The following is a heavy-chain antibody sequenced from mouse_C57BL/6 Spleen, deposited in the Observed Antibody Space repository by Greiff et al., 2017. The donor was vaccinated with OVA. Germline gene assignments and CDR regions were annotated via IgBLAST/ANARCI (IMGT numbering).Heavy chain of an antibody. Sequence: EVQLQQSGPGLVKPSQSLSLTCSVTGYSITSGYYWNWIRQFPGNQLEWMGYISYDGSNNYNPSLKNRISITRDTSMNQFFLKLNSVTTEDTATYYCARCGSSPPWFAYWGQGTLVTVSA. CDR2: ISYDGSN. D-gene: IGHD1-1*01. CDR3: ARCGSSPPWFAY. J-gene: IGHJ3*01. CDR1: GYSITSGYY. V-gene: IGHV3-6*01.